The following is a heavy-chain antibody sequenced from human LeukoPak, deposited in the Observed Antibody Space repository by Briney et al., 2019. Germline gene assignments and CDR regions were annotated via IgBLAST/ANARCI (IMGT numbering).Heavy chain of an antibody. CDR3: ARDGYYGSGSYYNEWFDP. CDR2: INPSGGST. V-gene: IGHV1-46*01. J-gene: IGHJ5*02. D-gene: IGHD3-10*01. Sequence: GASVKVSCKVSGYTLTELSMHWVRQAPGQGLEWMGIINPSGGSTSYAQKFQGRVTMTRDMSTSTVYMELSSLRSEDTAVYYCARDGYYGSGSYYNEWFDPWGQGTLVTVSS. CDR1: GYTLTELS.